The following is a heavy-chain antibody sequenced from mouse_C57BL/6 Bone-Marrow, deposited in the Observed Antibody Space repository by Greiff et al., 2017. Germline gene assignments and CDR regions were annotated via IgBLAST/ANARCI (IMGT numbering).Heavy chain of an antibody. Sequence: VQWVESGAELARPGASVKLSCKASGYTFTSYGISWVKQRTGQGLEWIGEIYPRSGNTYYNEKFKGKATLTADKSSSTAYMELRSLTSEDSAVYFCASSYWYFDVWGTGTTVTVSS. V-gene: IGHV1-81*01. J-gene: IGHJ1*03. CDR3: ASSYWYFDV. CDR2: IYPRSGNT. CDR1: GYTFTSYG.